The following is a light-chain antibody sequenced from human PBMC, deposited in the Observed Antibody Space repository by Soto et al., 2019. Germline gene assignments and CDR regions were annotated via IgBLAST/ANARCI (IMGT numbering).Light chain of an antibody. CDR1: QSVTTF. CDR3: QQRINWPLT. J-gene: IGKJ4*01. Sequence: EIVLTQSPVTLSLSPGERATLSCRASQSVTTFLAWYQQKPGQAPRLLIYDVSNRATGLPARFSGSGSGTDFTLTISSLEPEDFAVYYCQQRINWPLTFGGGTKVEIK. CDR2: DVS. V-gene: IGKV3-11*01.